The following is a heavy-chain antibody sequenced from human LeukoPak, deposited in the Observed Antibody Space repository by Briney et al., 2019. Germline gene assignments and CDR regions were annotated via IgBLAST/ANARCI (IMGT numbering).Heavy chain of an antibody. CDR3: ARAELGGPIDY. D-gene: IGHD3-10*01. CDR2: INWNGGST. CDR1: GLTFDDYG. Sequence: GGSLRLSCAASGLTFDDYGMCWVRQAPGKGLEWVSGINWNGGSTGYADSVKGRFTISRDNAKNSLYLQMNSLRAEDTALYYCARAELGGPIDYWGQGTLVTVSS. V-gene: IGHV3-20*04. J-gene: IGHJ4*02.